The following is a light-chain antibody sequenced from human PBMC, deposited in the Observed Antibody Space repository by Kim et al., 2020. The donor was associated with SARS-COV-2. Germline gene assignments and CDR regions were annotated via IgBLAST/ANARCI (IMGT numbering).Light chain of an antibody. CDR1: KLGDKY. J-gene: IGLJ2*01. CDR3: QAWDSSRVV. V-gene: IGLV3-1*01. Sequence: SYELTQPPSVSVSPGQTASITCSGDKLGDKYACWYQQKPGQSPVVVIYQDSKRPSGIPERFSGSNSGNTATLTISGTQAMDEADYSCQAWDSSRVVFGGGTKLTVL. CDR2: QDS.